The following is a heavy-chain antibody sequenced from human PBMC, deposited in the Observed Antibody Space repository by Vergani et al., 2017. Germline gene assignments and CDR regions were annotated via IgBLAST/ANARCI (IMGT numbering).Heavy chain of an antibody. D-gene: IGHD3-10*01. CDR2: IIPIFGTA. J-gene: IGHJ4*02. CDR3: ARDGYYYGSGSTTFDY. V-gene: IGHV1-69*06. CDR1: GGTFSSYA. Sequence: QVQLVQSGAEVKKPGSSVKVSCKASGGTFSSYAISWVRQAPGQGLEWMGGIIPIFGTANYAQRFQGRVTITADKSTSTAYMELSSLRSEDTAVYYCARDGYYYGSGSTTFDYWGQGTLVTVSS.